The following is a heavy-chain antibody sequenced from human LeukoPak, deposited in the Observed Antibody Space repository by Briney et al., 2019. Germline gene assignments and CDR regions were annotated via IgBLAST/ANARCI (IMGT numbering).Heavy chain of an antibody. J-gene: IGHJ4*02. CDR2: ISSSSTYI. CDR3: AREGTEWEPFDY. D-gene: IGHD1-26*01. CDR1: GFTFSSYS. Sequence: GGSLRLSCAASGFTFSSYSMNWVRQAPGKGLEWVSSISSSSTYIHYADSVKGRFTISRDNAKNSLYLQMNSLRAEDTAVYYCAREGTEWEPFDYWGQGTLVTVSS. V-gene: IGHV3-21*01.